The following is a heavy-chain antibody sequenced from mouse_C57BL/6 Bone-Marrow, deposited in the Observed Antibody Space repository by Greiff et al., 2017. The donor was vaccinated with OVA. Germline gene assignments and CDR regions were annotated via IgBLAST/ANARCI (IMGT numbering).Heavy chain of an antibody. D-gene: IGHD1-1*01. CDR2: IYPGSGST. J-gene: IGHJ2*01. CDR3: AREFITTVVYFDY. V-gene: IGHV1-55*01. CDR1: GYTFTSYW. Sequence: QVQLQQSGAELVKPGASVKMSCKASGYTFTSYWITWVKQRPGQGLEWIGDIYPGSGSTNYNEKFKSKATLTVDTSSSTAYMQLSSLTSEDSAVYYCAREFITTVVYFDYWGQGTTLTVSS.